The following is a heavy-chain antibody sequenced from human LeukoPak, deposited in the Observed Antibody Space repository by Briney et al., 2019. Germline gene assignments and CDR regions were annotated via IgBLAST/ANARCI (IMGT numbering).Heavy chain of an antibody. CDR2: THNGGTQ. V-gene: IGHV3-30-3*01. Sequence: THNGGTQYYPYSVNGRFTISRDNSQSTVFLQMNSLRHEDTAVYYCARDAQSGAFSDFDYWGQGTLVTVSS. D-gene: IGHD1-26*01. J-gene: IGHJ4*02. CDR3: ARDAQSGAFSDFDY.